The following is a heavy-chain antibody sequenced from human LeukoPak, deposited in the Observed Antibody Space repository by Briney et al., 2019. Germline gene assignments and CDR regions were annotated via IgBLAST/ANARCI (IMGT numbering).Heavy chain of an antibody. J-gene: IGHJ6*02. CDR2: IWYDGRNK. Sequence: PGRSLRLSCAASGFTFSSYGMHWVRQAPGKGLEWVAVIWYDGRNKYYADSVKGRFTISRDNSKNTLCLQMNSLRAEDTAVYYCARDCSSTSCKGYYYGMDVWGQGTTVTASS. D-gene: IGHD2-2*01. CDR3: ARDCSSTSCKGYYYGMDV. CDR1: GFTFSSYG. V-gene: IGHV3-33*01.